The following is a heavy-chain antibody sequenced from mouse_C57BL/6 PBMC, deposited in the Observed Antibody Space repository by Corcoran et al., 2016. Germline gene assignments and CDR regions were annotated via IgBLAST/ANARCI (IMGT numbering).Heavy chain of an antibody. CDR2: IYPGSGNT. Sequence: QVQLKQSGAELVRPGASVKLSCKASGYTFTDYYIHWVKQRPGQGLEWIARIYPGSGNTYYNEKFKGKATLTAEKSSSTAYMQLSSLISEDSAVYFCARGSGNGDYWGQGTTLAVSS. J-gene: IGHJ2*01. D-gene: IGHD2-1*01. CDR3: ARGSGNGDY. V-gene: IGHV1-76*01. CDR1: GYTFTDYY.